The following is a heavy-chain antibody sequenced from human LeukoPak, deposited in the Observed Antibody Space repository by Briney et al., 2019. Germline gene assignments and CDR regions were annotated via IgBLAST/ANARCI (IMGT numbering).Heavy chain of an antibody. Sequence: GGSLRLSCVASGFTFSSYWMTWVRQAPGKGLEWLANIKEDGSIQYYLDSVRGRFTISRDNAKTSVYLQLNSLRADDTAVYYCARDVWTGVAVSDYWGQGTLVTASS. D-gene: IGHD6-19*01. J-gene: IGHJ4*02. CDR1: GFTFSSYW. V-gene: IGHV3-7*01. CDR2: IKEDGSIQ. CDR3: ARDVWTGVAVSDY.